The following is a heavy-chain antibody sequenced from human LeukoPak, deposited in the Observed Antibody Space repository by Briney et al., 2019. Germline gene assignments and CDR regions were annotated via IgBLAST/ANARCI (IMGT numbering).Heavy chain of an antibody. CDR3: ARGMTWIQLWLQSTIFDY. D-gene: IGHD5-18*01. V-gene: IGHV4-38-2*02. CDR2: IYYSGST. CDR1: GYSISSGYY. Sequence: SETLSLTCTVSGYSISSGYYWGWIRQPPGKGLEWIGSIYYSGSTYYNPSLKSRVTISVDTSKNQFSLKVSSVTAADTAVYYCARGMTWIQLWLQSTIFDYWGQGTLVTVSS. J-gene: IGHJ4*02.